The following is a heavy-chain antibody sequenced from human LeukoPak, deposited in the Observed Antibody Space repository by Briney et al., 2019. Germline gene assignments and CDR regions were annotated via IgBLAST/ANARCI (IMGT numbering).Heavy chain of an antibody. D-gene: IGHD1-26*01. CDR1: GGSISSSNW. V-gene: IGHV4-4*02. CDR2: IYHSGST. Sequence: TSETLSLTCAVSGGSISSSNWWSWVRQPPGKGLEWIGEIYHSGSTNYNPSLKSRVTISVDKSKNQFSLKLSSVTAADTAVYYCARDSGSYLGTDAFDIWGQGTMVTVSS. J-gene: IGHJ3*02. CDR3: ARDSGSYLGTDAFDI.